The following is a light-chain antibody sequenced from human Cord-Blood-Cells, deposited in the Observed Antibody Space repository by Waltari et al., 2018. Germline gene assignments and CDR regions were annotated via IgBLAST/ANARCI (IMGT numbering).Light chain of an antibody. J-gene: IGKJ3*01. V-gene: IGKV1-8*01. Sequence: AIRMTQSPSSFSASTGDRVTITCRASQGISSYLAWYQQKPGKAPKLLIYAASTLQSVVPSRFSGSGSGTDFTLTISCLQSEDFATYSFQQYYSYPFTFSPGTKVDIK. CDR2: AAS. CDR3: QQYYSYPFT. CDR1: QGISSY.